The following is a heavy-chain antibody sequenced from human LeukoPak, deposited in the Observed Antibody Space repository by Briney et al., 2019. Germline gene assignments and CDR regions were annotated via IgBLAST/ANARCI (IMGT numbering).Heavy chain of an antibody. D-gene: IGHD2-21*01. Sequence: GGSLRLSCAASGFTFSSYWMHWVRQAPGKGLVWVSRINSDGSSTSYADSVKGRFTISRDNAKNTLYLQMNSLRAEDTAVYYCAKDEGIRCLKGDCPFDYWGQGTLVTVSS. CDR2: INSDGSST. CDR1: GFTFSSYW. CDR3: AKDEGIRCLKGDCPFDY. J-gene: IGHJ4*02. V-gene: IGHV3-74*01.